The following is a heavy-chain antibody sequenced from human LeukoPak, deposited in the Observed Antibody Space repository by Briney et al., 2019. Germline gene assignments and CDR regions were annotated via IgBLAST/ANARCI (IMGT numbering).Heavy chain of an antibody. CDR2: INPSGTGI. CDR3: ARGPLIGGDNWFDA. CDR1: GYTFSSHY. D-gene: IGHD3-16*02. J-gene: IGHJ5*02. V-gene: IGHV1-46*01. Sequence: ASVKVSCKASGYTFSSHYMHWVREAPGQGLEWMGVINPSGTGISYAQKFQGRVTMTRDTSTSTAYMELSSLRFDDTAVYYCARGPLIGGDNWFDAWGQGTLVTVSS.